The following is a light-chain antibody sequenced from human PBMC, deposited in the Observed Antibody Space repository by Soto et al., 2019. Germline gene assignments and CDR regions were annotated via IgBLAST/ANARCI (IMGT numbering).Light chain of an antibody. CDR1: QSVSSSY. CDR3: QQYGSSLLT. J-gene: IGKJ4*01. Sequence: EIVLTQSPGTLSLSPGERATLSCRASQSVSSSYLAWYQQKPGRAPRLLIYGASSRATGIPDRFSGSGSGTAFTLTSSRLEPEDFAVYYCQQYGSSLLTFGGGTKVEIK. CDR2: GAS. V-gene: IGKV3-20*01.